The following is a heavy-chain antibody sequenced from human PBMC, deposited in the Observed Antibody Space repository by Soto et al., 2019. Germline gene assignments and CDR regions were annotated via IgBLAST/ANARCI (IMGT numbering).Heavy chain of an antibody. CDR2: IYYSGST. Sequence: SETLSLTCTVSGGSISSGGYYWSWIRQHPWKGLEWIGYIYYSGSTYYNPSLKSRVTISVDTSKNQFSLKLSSVTAADTAVYYCARDRLSRLPKTFGGYYYGMDVWGQGXTVTVYS. CDR3: ARDRLSRLPKTFGGYYYGMDV. D-gene: IGHD2-2*01. CDR1: GGSISSGGYY. J-gene: IGHJ6*02. V-gene: IGHV4-31*03.